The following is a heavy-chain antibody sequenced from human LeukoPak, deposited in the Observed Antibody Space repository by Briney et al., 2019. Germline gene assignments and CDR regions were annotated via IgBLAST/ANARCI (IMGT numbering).Heavy chain of an antibody. CDR3: ARDNCGGDCYPPSWDYYGMDV. Sequence: PSETLSLTCTVSGGSISSGGYCWSWIRQHPGKGLEWIGYIYYSGSTYYNPSLKSRVTISVDTSKNQFSLKLSSVTAADTAVYYCARDNCGGDCYPPSWDYYGMDVWGQGTTVTVSS. CDR2: IYYSGST. CDR1: GGSISSGGYC. J-gene: IGHJ6*02. V-gene: IGHV4-31*03. D-gene: IGHD2-21*02.